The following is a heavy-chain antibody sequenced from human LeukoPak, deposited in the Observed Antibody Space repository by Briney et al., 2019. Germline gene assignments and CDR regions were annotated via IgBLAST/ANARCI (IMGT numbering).Heavy chain of an antibody. V-gene: IGHV4-39*01. J-gene: IGHJ4*02. D-gene: IGHD6-19*01. Sequence: PSETLSLTCTVSGGSISSSSYYWGWIRQPPGKGLEWIGSIYYSGSTYYNPSLKSRVTISVDTSKNQFSLKLSSVTAADTAVYYCATLGRQWLVDYRGQGTLVTVSS. CDR1: GGSISSSSYY. CDR2: IYYSGST. CDR3: ATLGRQWLVDY.